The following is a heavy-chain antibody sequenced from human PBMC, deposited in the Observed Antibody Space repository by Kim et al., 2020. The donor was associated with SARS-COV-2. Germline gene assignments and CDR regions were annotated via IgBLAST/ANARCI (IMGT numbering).Heavy chain of an antibody. CDR3: ARDLYYGSGSYSGYYYGMDV. J-gene: IGHJ6*02. CDR2: VYYSGST. D-gene: IGHD3-10*01. CDR1: GGSISSGGYY. V-gene: IGHV4-31*03. Sequence: SETLSLTCTVSGGSISSGGYYWSWIRQHPGKGLEWIGYVYYSGSTYYNPSLKSRVTISVDTSKNQFSLKLSSVTAADMAVYYCARDLYYGSGSYSGYYYGMDVWGQGTTVTVSS.